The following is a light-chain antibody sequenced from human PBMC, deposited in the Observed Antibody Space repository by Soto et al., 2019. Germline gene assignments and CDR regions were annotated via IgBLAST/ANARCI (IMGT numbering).Light chain of an antibody. CDR3: QQRSNWPIT. CDR2: RTS. V-gene: IGKV3-11*01. J-gene: IGKJ5*01. CDR1: QTVNSR. Sequence: EIVLTRSPATVSSSPGEGATLSCRASQTVNSRLAWYQHKPGQAPRLLIYRTSTRATGIPARFSGSGSGTDFTLTISSLEPEDFAVYYCQQRSNWPITFGQGTRLEIK.